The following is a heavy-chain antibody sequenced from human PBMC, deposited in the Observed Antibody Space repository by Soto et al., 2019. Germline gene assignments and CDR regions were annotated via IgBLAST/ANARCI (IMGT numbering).Heavy chain of an antibody. J-gene: IGHJ3*02. D-gene: IGHD5-18*01. V-gene: IGHV3-21*01. CDR3: ARDISVDTARMDAFDI. Sequence: PGGSLRLSCAASGFTFSSYSMNWVRQAPGKGLEWVSSISSSSSYIYYADSVKGRFTISRDNAKNSLYLQMNSLRAEDTAVYYCARDISVDTARMDAFDIWGQGTLVTVSS. CDR2: ISSSSSYI. CDR1: GFTFSSYS.